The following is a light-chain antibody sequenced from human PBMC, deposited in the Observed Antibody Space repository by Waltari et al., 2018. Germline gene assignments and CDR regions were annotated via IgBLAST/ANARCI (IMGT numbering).Light chain of an antibody. CDR2: DAS. CDR3: QHYVRLPVT. CDR1: QSFSRA. J-gene: IGKJ1*01. Sequence: EIVLTQSPGHLSLSPGERATLSCRASQSFSRALAWYQQKPGQAPRLLIYDASTRAIGIPDRFSGGGSGTDFSLTISRLEPEDFAVYYCQHYVRLPVTFGQGTTVEIK. V-gene: IGKV3-20*01.